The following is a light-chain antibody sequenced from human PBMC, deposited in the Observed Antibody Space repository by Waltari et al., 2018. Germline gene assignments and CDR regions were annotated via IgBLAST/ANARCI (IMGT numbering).Light chain of an antibody. CDR3: QSYDSSLSGSV. Sequence: QSVLTPPPSVSGAPGPRVTISCPGSSAHIGAGSAVHWYQQLPGTAPNLLIYGNSNRPSGVPDRFSGSKSGTSASLAITGLQAEDEADYYCQSYDSSLSGSVFGGGTKLTVL. CDR2: GNS. CDR1: SAHIGAGSA. V-gene: IGLV1-40*01. J-gene: IGLJ3*02.